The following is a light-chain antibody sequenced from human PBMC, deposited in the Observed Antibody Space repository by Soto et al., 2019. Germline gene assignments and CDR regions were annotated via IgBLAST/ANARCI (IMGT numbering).Light chain of an antibody. CDR2: AKK. CDR3: QSYDSSLSGYV. CDR1: SSNIGSAYE. V-gene: IGLV1-40*01. Sequence: QSVRKQAPAGSGAPGQRGSLSCAGSSSNIGSAYEVHWYQQFPGACLKRLISAKKNRPSGVPDRFSGSKSGTSASLAITGLRAEDEADYYCQSYDSSLSGYVFGTGTKVTVL. J-gene: IGLJ1*01.